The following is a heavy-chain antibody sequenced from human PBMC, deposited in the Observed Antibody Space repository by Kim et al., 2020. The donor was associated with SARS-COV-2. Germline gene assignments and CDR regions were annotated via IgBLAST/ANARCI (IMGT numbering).Heavy chain of an antibody. CDR3: AKGGFYGSNDAFDI. V-gene: IGHV3-9*03. J-gene: IGHJ3*02. CDR1: GFTFEDYA. D-gene: IGHD3-10*01. Sequence: GGSLRLSCAASGFTFEDYAMHWVRQAPGKGLEWVSGITWNSDSIGYADSVKGRFTISRDNAKNSLFLQMNSLRAEDMAFYYCAKGGFYGSNDAFDIWGQGTMVTVSS. CDR2: ITWNSDSI.